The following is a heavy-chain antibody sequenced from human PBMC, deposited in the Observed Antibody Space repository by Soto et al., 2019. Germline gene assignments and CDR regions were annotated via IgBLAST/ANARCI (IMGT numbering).Heavy chain of an antibody. CDR2: ISAYNGNT. CDR3: ARDAISDHYDFWSGYSDYYYGMDV. D-gene: IGHD3-3*01. J-gene: IGHJ6*02. Sequence: QAQLVQSGAEVKKPGASVKVSCKASGYTFTSYGISWVRQAPGQGLEWMGWISAYNGNTNYAQKLQGRVTMTTDTTTSTAYMELRSLRSDDTAVYYCARDAISDHYDFWSGYSDYYYGMDVWGQGTTVTVSS. CDR1: GYTFTSYG. V-gene: IGHV1-18*04.